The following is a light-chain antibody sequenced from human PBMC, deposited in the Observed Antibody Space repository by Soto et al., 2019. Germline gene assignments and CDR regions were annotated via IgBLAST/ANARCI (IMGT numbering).Light chain of an antibody. Sequence: EIVLTQSPGTMSLSPGERATLSCRASQSVSSSDLAWYQQKPGQAPRLLIYGASSRATGIPDRFSGSGSGTDFTLTISRLEPEDFAVYYCQQYGRSPHTFGQGTKLDIK. CDR1: QSVSSSD. CDR3: QQYGRSPHT. V-gene: IGKV3-20*01. CDR2: GAS. J-gene: IGKJ2*01.